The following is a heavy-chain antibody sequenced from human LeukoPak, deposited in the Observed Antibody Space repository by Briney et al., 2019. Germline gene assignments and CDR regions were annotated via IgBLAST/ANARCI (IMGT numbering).Heavy chain of an antibody. J-gene: IGHJ3*02. CDR3: AKGRGSSGYFGALDI. CDR2: ISGSGGTT. D-gene: IGHD3-22*01. V-gene: IGHV3-23*01. CDR1: GFTFSSYV. Sequence: HPGGSLRLSCALSGFTFSSYVMSWVRQAPGKGLEWISVISGSGGTTYYADSVKGRFTISRDNSKNTLYLQMNSLRAEDTAVCYCAKGRGSSGYFGALDIWGQGTMVTVSS.